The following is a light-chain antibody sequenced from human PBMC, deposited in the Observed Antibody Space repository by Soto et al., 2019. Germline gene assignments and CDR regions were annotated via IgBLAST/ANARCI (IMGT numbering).Light chain of an antibody. V-gene: IGLV2-8*01. CDR2: EVS. J-gene: IGLJ2*01. CDR3: ISYAVTTHVA. CDR1: SSDVGGYNY. Sequence: QSALTQPPSASGSPGQSVTISCTGTSSDVGGYNYVSWYQQHPGKAPKLMIYEVSKRPSGVPDRFSGSKSGNTASLTVSGLHADDEADYYCISYAVTTHVAIGVGTKLTVL.